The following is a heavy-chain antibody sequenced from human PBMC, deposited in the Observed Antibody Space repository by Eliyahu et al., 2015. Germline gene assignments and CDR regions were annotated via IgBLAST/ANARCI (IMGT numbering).Heavy chain of an antibody. J-gene: IGHJ6*02. D-gene: IGHD6-6*01. V-gene: IGHV3-9*01. CDR3: AKDMEAARLGRLGYYGMDV. CDR1: GFTFXDXA. CDR2: ISWNSGSI. Sequence: EVQLVESGGGLVQPGRSLRLSCAASGFTFXDXALPWVRQAPGKGLEWVSGISWNSGSIGYADSVKGRFTISRDNAKNSLYLQMNSLRAEDTALYYCAKDMEAARLGRLGYYGMDVWGQGTTVTVSS.